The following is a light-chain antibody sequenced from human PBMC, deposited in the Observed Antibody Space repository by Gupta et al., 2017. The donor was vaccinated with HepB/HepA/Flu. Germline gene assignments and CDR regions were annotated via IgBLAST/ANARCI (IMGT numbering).Light chain of an antibody. CDR2: KAS. CDR1: QSISSF. J-gene: IGKJ4*01. V-gene: IGKV1-5*03. Sequence: DIQMTQPPSTLSASVGDRVTITCRASQSISSFLAWYQQKPGKAPNLLIYKASSLESGVPSRFSGSGSGTEFTLTISSLQPDDFASYYCQQYKSFPLTFGGGTKVEIK. CDR3: QQYKSFPLT.